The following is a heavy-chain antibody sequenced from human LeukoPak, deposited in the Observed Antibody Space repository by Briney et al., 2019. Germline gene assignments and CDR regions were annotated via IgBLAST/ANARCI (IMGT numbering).Heavy chain of an antibody. J-gene: IGHJ4*02. D-gene: IGHD5-12*01. CDR3: ARGGVVATIGIDY. CDR2: IIPIFGTA. CDR1: GGTFSSYA. V-gene: IGHV1-69*05. Sequence: SVKVSCKASGGTFSSYAISWVRQAPGQGLEWMGGIIPIFGTASYAQKFQGRVTITTDESTSTAYMELSSLRSEDTAVYYCARGGVVATIGIDYWGQGTLVTVSS.